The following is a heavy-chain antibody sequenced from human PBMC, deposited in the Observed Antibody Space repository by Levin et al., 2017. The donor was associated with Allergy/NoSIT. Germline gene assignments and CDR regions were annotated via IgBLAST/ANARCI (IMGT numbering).Heavy chain of an antibody. CDR3: ARVARYCSSTSCYF. J-gene: IGHJ4*02. V-gene: IGHV3-23*01. CDR2: ITNNGGST. Sequence: GESLKISCAASGFTFTSYAMSWVRQAPGKGLEWVSSITNNGGSTFAADSVKGRFTISRDNSKNTLYLQMNSLRAEDTAVYYCARVARYCSSTSCYFWGQGSLVTVSS. CDR1: GFTFTSYA. D-gene: IGHD2-2*01.